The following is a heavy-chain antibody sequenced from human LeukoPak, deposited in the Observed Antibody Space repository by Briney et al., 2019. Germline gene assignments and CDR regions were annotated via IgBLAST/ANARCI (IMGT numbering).Heavy chain of an antibody. CDR2: IYYSGST. Sequence: SETLSLTCTVSGVSISSYYWSWIRQPPGKGLEWIGYIYYSGSTNYNPSLKSRVTISVDTSKNQFSLKLSSVTAADTAVYYCARRVKAVAGPPYWYFDLWGRGTLVTVSS. D-gene: IGHD6-19*01. CDR3: ARRVKAVAGPPYWYFDL. V-gene: IGHV4-59*01. J-gene: IGHJ2*01. CDR1: GVSISSYY.